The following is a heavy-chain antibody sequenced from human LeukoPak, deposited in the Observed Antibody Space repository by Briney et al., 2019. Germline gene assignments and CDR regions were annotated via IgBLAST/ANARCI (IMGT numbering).Heavy chain of an antibody. J-gene: IGHJ4*02. Sequence: GGSLRLSCAASGFTFSSYSMNWVRQAPGKGLEWVSTISGSGYSTYYADSVKGRFTISRDNSKNTLYLQMDGLRAEDTAVYYCAKAGEVGDTLHFDYWGQGTLVTVS. V-gene: IGHV3-23*01. CDR1: GFTFSSYS. CDR3: AKAGEVGDTLHFDY. CDR2: ISGSGYST. D-gene: IGHD1-26*01.